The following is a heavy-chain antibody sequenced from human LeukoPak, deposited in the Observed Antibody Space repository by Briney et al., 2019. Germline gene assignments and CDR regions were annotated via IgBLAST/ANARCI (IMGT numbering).Heavy chain of an antibody. V-gene: IGHV1-8*01. J-gene: IGHJ4*02. CDR1: GYTFTSYD. CDR3: AGIRLRYNWNYVGY. CDR2: MNPNRGNT. D-gene: IGHD1-7*01. Sequence: ASVKVSCKASGYTFTSYDINWVRQATGQGLEWMGWMNPNRGNTDYAQKFQGRVTNTRNTSISTAYMELRSLRSEDMAVYYCAGIRLRYNWNYVGYWGQGTLVTVPS.